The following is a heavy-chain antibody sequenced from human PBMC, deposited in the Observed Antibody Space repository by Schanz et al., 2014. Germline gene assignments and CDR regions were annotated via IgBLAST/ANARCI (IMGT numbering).Heavy chain of an antibody. CDR2: INGYNGHT. D-gene: IGHD6-13*01. V-gene: IGHV1-18*01. CDR3: ARDGVDAAAGGNY. CDR1: GYTFSSYG. J-gene: IGHJ4*02. Sequence: QVQLVQSGAEVKKPGASVKVSCKASGYTFSSYGITWVRQAPGQGLEWMGWINGYNGHTLYAQKLQGRVTMTTDTSTSTAYMELSSLRSEDTAVYYCARDGVDAAAGGNYWGQGTLVIVSS.